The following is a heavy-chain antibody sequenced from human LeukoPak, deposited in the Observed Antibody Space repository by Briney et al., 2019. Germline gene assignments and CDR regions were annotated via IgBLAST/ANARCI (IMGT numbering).Heavy chain of an antibody. CDR3: ARQYSRGYSYGYYYYYMGV. D-gene: IGHD5-18*01. J-gene: IGHJ6*03. CDR2: IYPGDSDT. CDR1: GYSFTSYW. Sequence: GESLKISCKGSGYSFTSYWIGWVRQMPGKGLEWMGIIYPGDSDTRYSPSFQGQVTISADKSISTAYLQWSSLKASDTAMYYCARQYSRGYSYGYYYYYMGVWGKGTTVTVSS. V-gene: IGHV5-51*01.